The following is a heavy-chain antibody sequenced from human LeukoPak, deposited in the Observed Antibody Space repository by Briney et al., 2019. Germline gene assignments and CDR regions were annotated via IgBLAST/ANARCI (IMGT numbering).Heavy chain of an antibody. CDR2: IWYDGSDK. CDR3: ARSSGYYYTPLDY. Sequence: GRSLRLSGAASGFTFSNYGMHWVRQAPGRGLDLVAIIWYDGSDKYYADSVKRRFTISRDNSKNTLYLQMDRLRAEDTAVYYCARSSGYYYTPLDYWGQGTLVTVSS. CDR1: GFTFSNYG. J-gene: IGHJ4*02. D-gene: IGHD3-22*01. V-gene: IGHV3-33*01.